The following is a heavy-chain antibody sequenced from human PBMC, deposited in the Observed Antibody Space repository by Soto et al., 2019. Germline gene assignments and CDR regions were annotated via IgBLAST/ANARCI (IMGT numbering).Heavy chain of an antibody. V-gene: IGHV3-48*02. CDR2: ITSTSSTK. D-gene: IGHD3-10*01. CDR1: GFTFSSHT. CDR3: ARRITMVRGPYYYYAMDV. Sequence: GGSLRLSCAASGFTFSSHTMNWVRQAPGKGLEWISYITSTSSTKNYADSVKGRFTISRDNANNSLYLQMNSLRDEDTAVYYCARRITMVRGPYYYYAMDVWGQGTTVTVS. J-gene: IGHJ6*02.